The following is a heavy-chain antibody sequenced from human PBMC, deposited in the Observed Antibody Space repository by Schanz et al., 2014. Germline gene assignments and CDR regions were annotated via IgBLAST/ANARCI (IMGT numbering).Heavy chain of an antibody. J-gene: IGHJ3*02. Sequence: VQLVESGGGVVQPGRSLRLSCAVSGFTFSSYLMSWVRQAPGKGLEWVSGIGGSGGSTDYADSVKGRFTISRDNSKNTVHLQMNSLRAEDTAVYFCAKDRWRATVMVDAFDIWGQGTKVTVSS. CDR3: AKDRWRATVMVDAFDI. CDR2: IGGSGGST. D-gene: IGHD4-4*01. V-gene: IGHV3-23*04. CDR1: GFTFSSYL.